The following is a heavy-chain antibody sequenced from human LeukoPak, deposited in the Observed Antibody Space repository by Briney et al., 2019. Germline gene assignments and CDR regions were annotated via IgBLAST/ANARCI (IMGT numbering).Heavy chain of an antibody. CDR2: ISAYNGNT. Sequence: ASVKVSCKASGYTFTSYGISWVRQAPGQGLEWMGWISAYNGNTNYAQKPQGRVTMTTDTSTSTAYMELRSLRSDDTAVYYCARDAAYCSGGSCYSEYYFDYWGQGTLVTVSS. CDR3: ARDAAYCSGGSCYSEYYFDY. D-gene: IGHD2-15*01. CDR1: GYTFTSYG. J-gene: IGHJ4*02. V-gene: IGHV1-18*01.